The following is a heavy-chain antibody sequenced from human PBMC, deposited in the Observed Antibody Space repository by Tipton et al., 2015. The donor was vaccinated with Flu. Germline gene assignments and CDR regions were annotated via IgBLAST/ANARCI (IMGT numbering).Heavy chain of an antibody. CDR2: SRNQVHSYST. CDR3: AKDRSGYAMDV. CDR1: GFTFSDHY. Sequence: SLRLSCAASGFTFSDHYMDWVRQAPGKGLEWVGRSRNQVHSYSTEYAASVKGRFSISRDASKNFLYLQMNSLKTEDTAVFYCAKDRSGYAMDVWGQGTTVTVSS. V-gene: IGHV3-72*01. J-gene: IGHJ6*02.